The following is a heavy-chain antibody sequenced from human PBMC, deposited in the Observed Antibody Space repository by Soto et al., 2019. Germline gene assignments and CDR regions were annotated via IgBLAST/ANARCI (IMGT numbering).Heavy chain of an antibody. D-gene: IGHD3-10*01. Sequence: PWWPLRLSRAASVFPFGTTDMSGVRQAPGEGLEWVSTIDGSGGITFYADSVKGRVTISSDNSRNTVYLQMNSLRGDVTALYYCVKNSGWFNTWGQGALVTVSS. CDR2: IDGSGGIT. CDR1: VFPFGTTD. CDR3: VKNSGWFNT. V-gene: IGHV3-23*01. J-gene: IGHJ5*02.